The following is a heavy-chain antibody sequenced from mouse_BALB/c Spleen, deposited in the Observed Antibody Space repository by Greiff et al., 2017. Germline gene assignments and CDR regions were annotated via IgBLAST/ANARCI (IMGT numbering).Heavy chain of an antibody. CDR3: ARYPYDVGAMDY. V-gene: IGHV3-2*02. J-gene: IGHJ4*01. Sequence: EVKLVESGPGLVKPSQSLSLTCTVTGYSITSDYAWNWIRQFPGNKLEWMGYISYSGSTSYNPSLKSRISITRDTSKNQFFLQLNSVTTEDTATYYCARYPYDVGAMDYWGQGTSVTVSS. CDR1: GYSITSDYA. CDR2: ISYSGST. D-gene: IGHD2-12*01.